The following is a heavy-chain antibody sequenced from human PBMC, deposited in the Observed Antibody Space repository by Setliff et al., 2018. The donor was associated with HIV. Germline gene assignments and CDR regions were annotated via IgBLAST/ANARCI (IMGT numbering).Heavy chain of an antibody. CDR2: ISGSSGSI. D-gene: IGHD3-22*01. J-gene: IGHJ4*02. Sequence: SLRLSCAASGFPSSSYSMNWFRQPPGKGLEWVAYISGSSGSIYYTDSVKGRFTVSRDNAKDSLYLQMNSLRVEDAAVYYCVGDASPDSEDGGYSAGGNWGPGTLVTVSS. CDR1: GFPSSSYS. CDR3: VGDASPDSEDGGYSAGGN. V-gene: IGHV3-48*01.